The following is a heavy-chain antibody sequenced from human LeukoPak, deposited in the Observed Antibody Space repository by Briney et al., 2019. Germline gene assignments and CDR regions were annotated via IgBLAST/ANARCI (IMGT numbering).Heavy chain of an antibody. Sequence: SETLSLTCTVAGGSIGTSGYYWSWIRQSPGKGLEWIGYIYYSGPTTYTPSLESRLTISIDISKNQFALHLSSVTAADTAVYYCARLAGAHVHFDVWGQGILVTVSS. CDR1: GGSIGTSGYY. CDR3: ARLAGAHVHFDV. CDR2: IYYSGPT. J-gene: IGHJ4*02. V-gene: IGHV4-30-2*06. D-gene: IGHD6-13*01.